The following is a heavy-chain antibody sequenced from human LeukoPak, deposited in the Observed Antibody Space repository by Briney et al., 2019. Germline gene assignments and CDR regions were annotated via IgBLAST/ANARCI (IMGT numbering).Heavy chain of an antibody. CDR3: ARVGMGLVFEESTFDL. CDR2: IYYSGST. Sequence: SETLSLTCTVSGGSISSSSYYWGWIRQPPGKGLEWIGSIYYSGSTYYNPSLKSRVTTSVDTSKNQFSLKLSSVTAADTAVYYCARVGMGLVFEESTFDLWGRGTLVTVSS. V-gene: IGHV4-39*07. D-gene: IGHD3-10*01. J-gene: IGHJ2*01. CDR1: GGSISSSSYY.